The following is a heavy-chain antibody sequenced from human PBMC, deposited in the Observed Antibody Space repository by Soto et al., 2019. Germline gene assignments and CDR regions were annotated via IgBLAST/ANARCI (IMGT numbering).Heavy chain of an antibody. V-gene: IGHV3-21*01. Sequence: GGSLRLSCAASKFTFTSYTMNWVRQAPGKGLEWVSSISSSSSSIYYADSVKGRFTISRDYAKNSLYLQMHSLRAEDTAVYYCARDSSDSSSYYQLFDYWGQGTLVTVSS. D-gene: IGHD3-22*01. CDR1: KFTFTSYT. CDR3: ARDSSDSSSYYQLFDY. CDR2: ISSSSSSI. J-gene: IGHJ4*02.